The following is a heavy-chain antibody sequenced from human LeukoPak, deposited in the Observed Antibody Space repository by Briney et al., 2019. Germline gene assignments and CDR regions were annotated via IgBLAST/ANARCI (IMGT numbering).Heavy chain of an antibody. CDR1: GGSISSYY. CDR2: IYYSGST. Sequence: PSETLSLTCTVSGGSISSYYWSWIRQPPGKGLEWIGSIYYSGSTYYNPSLKSRVTISVDTSKNQFSLKLSSVTAADTAVYYCARHPIMDVWGQGTTVTVSS. V-gene: IGHV4-39*01. CDR3: ARHPIMDV. J-gene: IGHJ6*02.